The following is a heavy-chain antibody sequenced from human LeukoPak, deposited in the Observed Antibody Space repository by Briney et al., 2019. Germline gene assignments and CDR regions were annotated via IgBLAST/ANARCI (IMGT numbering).Heavy chain of an antibody. CDR3: TTDFSSAVADTFDY. J-gene: IGHJ4*02. D-gene: IGHD6-19*01. Sequence: PGGSLRLSRAASGFTFNNAWMSWVRQAPGKGLEWVGRIKSKTDGGTTDYAVPVKGRFTISRDDSKNTLYLQMNSLKTEDAAVYYCTTDFSSAVADTFDYWGQRTLVTVSS. V-gene: IGHV3-15*01. CDR1: GFTFNNAW. CDR2: IKSKTDGGTT.